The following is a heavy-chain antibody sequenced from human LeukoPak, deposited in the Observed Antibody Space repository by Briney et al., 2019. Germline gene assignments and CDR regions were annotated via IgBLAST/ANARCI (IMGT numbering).Heavy chain of an antibody. D-gene: IGHD4-17*01. CDR3: ARGDFNDNGDYVDAFDV. V-gene: IGHV3-21*01. Sequence: GGSLRLSCAASGFTFSSYSMNWVRQAPGKGLEWVSSISSSSSYIYYADSVKGRFTISRDNAKNSLYLQMNSLRAEDTAVYYCARGDFNDNGDYVDAFDVWGQGTVVTVSS. CDR1: GFTFSSYS. CDR2: ISSSSSYI. J-gene: IGHJ3*01.